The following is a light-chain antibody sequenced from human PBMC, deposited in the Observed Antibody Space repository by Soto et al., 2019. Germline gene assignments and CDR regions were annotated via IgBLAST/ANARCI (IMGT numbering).Light chain of an antibody. CDR3: QQYDSPPRT. Sequence: EIVLTQSPGTLSLSPGERATLSCRASQSVSSSYLAWYQQKPGQAPRLLIYGTSSRATGIPDRFGGSGSGTDFTLTISRLEPEDFAVYYCQQYDSPPRTFGQGTKVEIK. V-gene: IGKV3-20*01. J-gene: IGKJ1*01. CDR2: GTS. CDR1: QSVSSSY.